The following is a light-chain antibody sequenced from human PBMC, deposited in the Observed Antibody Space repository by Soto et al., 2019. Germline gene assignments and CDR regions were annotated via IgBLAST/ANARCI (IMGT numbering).Light chain of an antibody. CDR3: SSFTSSITYV. CDR2: DVT. Sequence: QSALTQPASVSGSPGQSITISCTGPSSDVGGYNSVSCYRQDPGKAPKLIIYDVTYRPSGVSNRFSGSKSGNTASLTISGLQAEDDADYHCSSFTSSITYVFGTGTKVTVL. J-gene: IGLJ1*01. V-gene: IGLV2-14*01. CDR1: SSDVGGYNS.